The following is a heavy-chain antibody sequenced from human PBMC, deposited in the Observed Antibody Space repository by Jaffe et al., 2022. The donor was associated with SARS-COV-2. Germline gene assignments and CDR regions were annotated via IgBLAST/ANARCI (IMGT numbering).Heavy chain of an antibody. J-gene: IGHJ6*02. CDR3: AKDLIGSGYDPYYYYGMDV. CDR1: GFTFSSYG. CDR2: ISYDGSNK. D-gene: IGHD5-12*01. V-gene: IGHV3-30*18. Sequence: QVQLVESGGGVVQPGRSLRLSCAASGFTFSSYGMHWVRQAPGKGLEWVAVISYDGSNKYYADSVKGRFTISRDNSKNTLYLQMNSLRAEDTAVYYCAKDLIGSGYDPYYYYGMDVWGQGTTVTVSS.